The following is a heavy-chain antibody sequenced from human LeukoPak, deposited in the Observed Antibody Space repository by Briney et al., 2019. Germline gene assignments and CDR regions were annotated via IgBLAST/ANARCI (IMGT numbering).Heavy chain of an antibody. Sequence: GGSLRLSCAASGFTFSSYSMNWVRQAPGKGLEWVSSISSSSSYIYYADSVKGRFTISRDNAKNSLYLQMNSLRAEDTAVYYCAKDHRIEAAAGIGPSDYWGQGTLVTVSS. CDR1: GFTFSSYS. V-gene: IGHV3-21*01. J-gene: IGHJ4*02. CDR2: ISSSSSYI. CDR3: AKDHRIEAAAGIGPSDY. D-gene: IGHD6-13*01.